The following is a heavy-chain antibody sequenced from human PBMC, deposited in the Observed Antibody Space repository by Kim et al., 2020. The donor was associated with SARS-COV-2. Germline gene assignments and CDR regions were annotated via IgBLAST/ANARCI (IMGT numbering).Heavy chain of an antibody. Sequence: AAPVNGRLTISRDNANHSLYLQMNSLRAEDTAVYYCARAWDGAASMYAFDVWGQGTTVTVSS. CDR3: ARAWDGAASMYAFDV. D-gene: IGHD2-2*01. J-gene: IGHJ3*01. V-gene: IGHV3-11*05.